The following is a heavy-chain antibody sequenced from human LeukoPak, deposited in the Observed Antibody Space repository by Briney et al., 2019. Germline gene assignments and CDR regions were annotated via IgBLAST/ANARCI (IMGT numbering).Heavy chain of an antibody. CDR2: IYSGGST. Sequence: PGGSLRLSCAASGFTVSSNYMSWVRQAPGKGLEWVSVIYSGGSTYYADSVKGRFTISRDNSKNTLYLQMNSLRAEDTAVYYCARGGAGYSSSWYGTNAFDIWGQGTMVTVSS. V-gene: IGHV3-53*01. J-gene: IGHJ3*02. CDR1: GFTVSSNY. CDR3: ARGGAGYSSSWYGTNAFDI. D-gene: IGHD6-13*01.